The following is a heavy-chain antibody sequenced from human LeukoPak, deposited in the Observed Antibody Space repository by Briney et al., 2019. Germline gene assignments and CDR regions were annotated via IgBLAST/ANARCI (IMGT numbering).Heavy chain of an antibody. Sequence: KPSETLSLTCTVSGYSISSGYYWGWIRQPPGKGLEWIGYIYYSGSTNYNPSLKSRVTISVDTSKNQFSLKLSSVTAADTAVYYCARSPRCSGGSCYPEYFQHWGQGTLVTVSS. CDR2: IYYSGST. J-gene: IGHJ1*01. D-gene: IGHD2-15*01. V-gene: IGHV4-61*01. CDR1: GYSISSGYY. CDR3: ARSPRCSGGSCYPEYFQH.